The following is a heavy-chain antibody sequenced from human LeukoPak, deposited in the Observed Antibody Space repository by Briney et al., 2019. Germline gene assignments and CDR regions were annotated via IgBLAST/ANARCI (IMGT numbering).Heavy chain of an antibody. CDR2: IRYDGSNK. V-gene: IGHV3-30*02. CDR3: ARGPSIAAPGDKSDY. D-gene: IGHD6-13*01. CDR1: GFTFSTYG. Sequence: GGSLRLSCAASGFTFSTYGMHWVRQAPGKGLEWVAFIRYDGSNKYYADSAKGRFTISRVNSKDTVYLQMNSLRGEDTALYHCARGPSIAAPGDKSDYWGQGTLVTVSS. J-gene: IGHJ4*02.